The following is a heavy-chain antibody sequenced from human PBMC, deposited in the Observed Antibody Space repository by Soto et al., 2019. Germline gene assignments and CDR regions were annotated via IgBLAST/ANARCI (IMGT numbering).Heavy chain of an antibody. CDR3: ARSIAVAGRNYYYGMDV. CDR2: INPNSGGT. Sequence: QVQLVQSGAEVKKPGASVKVSCKASGYTFTGYYMHWVRQAPGQGLEWMGWINPNSGGTNYAQKFQGWVTMTRDTSISTAYRELSRLRSDDTAVYYCARSIAVAGRNYYYGMDVWGQGTTVTVSS. D-gene: IGHD6-19*01. CDR1: GYTFTGYY. V-gene: IGHV1-2*04. J-gene: IGHJ6*02.